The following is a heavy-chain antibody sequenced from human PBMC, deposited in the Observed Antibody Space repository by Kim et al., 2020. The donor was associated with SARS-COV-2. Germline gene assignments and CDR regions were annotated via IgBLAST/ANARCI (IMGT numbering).Heavy chain of an antibody. J-gene: IGHJ6*02. CDR3: ASAYGSGDPDLEMTHYYGMDV. V-gene: IGHV4-34*01. CDR2: INHSGST. D-gene: IGHD3-10*01. Sequence: SETLSLTCAVYGGSFSGYYWSWIRQPPGKGLEWIGEINHSGSTNYNPSLKSRVTISVDTSKNQFSLKLSSVTAADTAVYYCASAYGSGDPDLEMTHYYGMDVWGQGTTVTVSS. CDR1: GGSFSGYY.